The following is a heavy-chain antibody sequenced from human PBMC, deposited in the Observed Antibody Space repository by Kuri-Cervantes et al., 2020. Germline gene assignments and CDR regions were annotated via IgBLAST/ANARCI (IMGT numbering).Heavy chain of an antibody. Sequence: GESLKISCAASGVTFSTHAMSWVRQAPGKGLEWISAISGSGGSTYYSDSVRGRFTISRDNSKNTLYLQMNSLRAEDTAVYYCAKGVKSGVWSSDYGDYWGQGTLVTVSS. CDR2: ISGSGGST. D-gene: IGHD2-8*02. CDR3: AKGVKSGVWSSDYGDY. V-gene: IGHV3-23*01. CDR1: GVTFSTHA. J-gene: IGHJ4*02.